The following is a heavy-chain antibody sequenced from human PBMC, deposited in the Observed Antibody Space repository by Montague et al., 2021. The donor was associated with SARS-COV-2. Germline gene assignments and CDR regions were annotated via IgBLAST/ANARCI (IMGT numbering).Heavy chain of an antibody. J-gene: IGHJ4*02. V-gene: IGHV4-39*07. D-gene: IGHD3-9*01. CDR2: IYYSRTT. Sequence: SETLSLTCTGAGACSGRATYYWSGSGQPPGKDLEWIGTIYYSRTTHYNPSLRSRVTISLDTSKNQVSLRLTSVTAADTAFYYCGSDTTAYFRFDYWGRGTLISVSS. CDR1: GACSGRATYY. CDR3: GSDTTAYFRFDY.